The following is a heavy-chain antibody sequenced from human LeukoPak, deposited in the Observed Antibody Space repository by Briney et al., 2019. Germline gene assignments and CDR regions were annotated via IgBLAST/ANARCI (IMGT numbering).Heavy chain of an antibody. CDR2: INPNSGGA. J-gene: IGHJ3*02. D-gene: IGHD2-15*01. Sequence: ASVRVSCKASGYTFTAFFMHWVRQAPGLGLEWMGWINPNSGGANYAQKFQGRVTMTRDTSISTASMELSRLRSDDTAVYYCARHIRIDAFDIWGQGTMVTVSS. V-gene: IGHV1-2*02. CDR1: GYTFTAFF. CDR3: ARHIRIDAFDI.